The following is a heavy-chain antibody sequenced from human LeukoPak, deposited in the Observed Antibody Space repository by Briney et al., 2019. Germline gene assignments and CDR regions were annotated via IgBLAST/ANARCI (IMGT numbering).Heavy chain of an antibody. V-gene: IGHV4-38-2*01. J-gene: IGHJ6*03. CDR3: ARHGPHCSSTSCYGQYYYYYYMDV. CDR2: IYYSGST. D-gene: IGHD2-2*01. Sequence: PSETLSLTCGVSGSSIKINHFWGWFRQPPGKGLEWIGSIYYSGSTYYNPSLKSRVTISVDTSKNQFSLKLSSVTAADTAVYYCARHGPHCSSTSCYGQYYYYYYMDVWGKGTTVTVSS. CDR1: GSSIKINHF.